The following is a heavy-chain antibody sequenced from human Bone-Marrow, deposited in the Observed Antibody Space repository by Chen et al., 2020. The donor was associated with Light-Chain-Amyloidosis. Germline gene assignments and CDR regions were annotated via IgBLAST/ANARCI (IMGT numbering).Heavy chain of an antibody. J-gene: IGHJ4*02. CDR2: MNPASESI. D-gene: IGHD6-19*01. V-gene: IGHV1-8*01. CDR1: GYTFTNYD. Sequence: QVQLVQSGAEVKKPGASVKVSCKASGYTFTNYDINWVRQAPGQSLEWMGWMNPASESIGTAPKFLGRVIMTRNTSISTAYMELSSLRSEDTAIYYCATSPGYSSVWDDGDYLNYWGQGTRVTVSS. CDR3: ATSPGYSSVWDDGDYLNY.